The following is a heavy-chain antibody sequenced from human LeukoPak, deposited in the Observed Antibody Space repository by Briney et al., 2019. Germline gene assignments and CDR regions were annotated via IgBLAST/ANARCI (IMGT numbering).Heavy chain of an antibody. Sequence: ASVKVSCKASGYTFSSYGFSWVRQAPGQGLEWMGWISAYSGHTNYAQKFQDRVTLTTDTSSNTAYMELRTLRYDDTAIYYCARDRGGHSNRRNLFDPWGQGTLVTVSS. J-gene: IGHJ5*02. CDR2: ISAYSGHT. D-gene: IGHD5-12*01. CDR1: GYTFSSYG. V-gene: IGHV1-18*01. CDR3: ARDRGGHSNRRNLFDP.